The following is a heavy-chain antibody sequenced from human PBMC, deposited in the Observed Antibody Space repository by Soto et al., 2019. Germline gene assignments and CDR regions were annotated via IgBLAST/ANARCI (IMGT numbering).Heavy chain of an antibody. CDR1: GFTFSSYA. CDR3: VKDWKAAAGNFNWFDP. J-gene: IGHJ5*02. Sequence: PGRSMRRPCTASGFTFSSYAMHWVRQAPGKGLEYVSAISSNGGSTYYADSVKGRFTISRDNSKNTLYLQMSSLRAEDTAVYYCVKDWKAAAGNFNWFDPWGQGTLVTVSS. CDR2: ISSNGGST. D-gene: IGHD6-13*01. V-gene: IGHV3-64D*06.